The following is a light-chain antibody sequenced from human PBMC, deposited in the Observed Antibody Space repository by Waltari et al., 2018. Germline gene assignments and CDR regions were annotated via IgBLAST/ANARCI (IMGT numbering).Light chain of an antibody. CDR1: SGHSNNI. J-gene: IGLJ3*02. CDR2: VNSDGSH. Sequence: QLLLTQSPSASASLGASAKLTCTLSSGHSNNIIAWLQQHPGKGPRYLMRVNSDGSHSKGDEIPDGCSGSGSGAERDLTISSVQSGDGADYYCETGGHGTWVVGGGTKLTVL. CDR3: ETGGHGTWV. V-gene: IGLV4-69*01.